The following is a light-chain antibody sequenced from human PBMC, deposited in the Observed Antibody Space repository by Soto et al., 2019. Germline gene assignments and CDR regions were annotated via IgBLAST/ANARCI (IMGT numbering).Light chain of an antibody. CDR1: QGISSY. Sequence: AIRMTQSPSSFSASTGDRVTITCRASQGISSYLAWYQQKPGKAPKLLIYAASTLQSGVPSRFSGSGSGTDFTLTIGCLQSEDFATYYCQQSYKTPHTFGQGTKLETK. V-gene: IGKV1-8*01. CDR3: QQSYKTPHT. CDR2: AAS. J-gene: IGKJ2*01.